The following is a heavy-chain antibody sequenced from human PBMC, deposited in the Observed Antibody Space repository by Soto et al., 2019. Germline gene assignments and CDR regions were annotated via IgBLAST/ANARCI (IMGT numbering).Heavy chain of an antibody. CDR2: ISGSGGST. CDR3: ANSHSGTAGFDY. V-gene: IGHV3-23*01. CDR1: GFTFSSYA. J-gene: IGHJ4*02. D-gene: IGHD1-26*01. Sequence: EVQLLESGGGLVQPGGSLRLSCAASGFTFSSYAMSWVRQAPGKGLEWVSAISGSGGSTYYADSVKGRFTISRDNSKNTLYLQMNSLRAEDMAVYYCANSHSGTAGFDYWGQGTLVTVSS.